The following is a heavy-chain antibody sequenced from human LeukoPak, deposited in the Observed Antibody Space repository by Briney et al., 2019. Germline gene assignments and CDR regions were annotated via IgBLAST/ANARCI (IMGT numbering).Heavy chain of an antibody. CDR1: GVSINSDNYY. J-gene: IGHJ5*02. V-gene: IGHV4-31*03. D-gene: IGHD3-16*01. Sequence: SETLSLTCTVAGVSINSDNYYWTWIRQHPGKGLEWIGFIFYTGSTSYNRSLKSRVAISTDTSTNQFSLRLTSVTAADTAVYYCAGGKGQQTPDWFDPWGQGTRVTVSS. CDR2: IFYTGST. CDR3: AGGKGQQTPDWFDP.